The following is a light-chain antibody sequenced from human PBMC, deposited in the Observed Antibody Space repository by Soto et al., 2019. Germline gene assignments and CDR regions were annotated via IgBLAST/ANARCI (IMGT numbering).Light chain of an antibody. J-gene: IGKJ1*01. CDR1: QGIKND. Sequence: DSPMTQYPSSLSASIGDRVTITCRASQGIKNDLAWYQQKPGKAPKRLIYAVSSLQSGVPSRFSGSGSETDFTLTISSLQPEDFATYYCLQHHSYPQTFGQGTKVDIK. CDR2: AVS. V-gene: IGKV1-17*01. CDR3: LQHHSYPQT.